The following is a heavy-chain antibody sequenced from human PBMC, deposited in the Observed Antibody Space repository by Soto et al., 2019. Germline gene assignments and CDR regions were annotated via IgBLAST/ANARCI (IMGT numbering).Heavy chain of an antibody. CDR3: AGTRLVGTYYYCYGKDV. Sequence: PSETLSLTCTVSGCSISSSSYYWGWIRQPPGKGLEWIGSIYYSGSTYYNPSLKSRVTISVDTSKNQFSLKLSSVTAADTAVYYCAGTRLVGTYYYCYGKDVWGQGTTVTVSS. CDR1: GCSISSSSYY. D-gene: IGHD2-2*01. V-gene: IGHV4-39*01. CDR2: IYYSGST. J-gene: IGHJ6*02.